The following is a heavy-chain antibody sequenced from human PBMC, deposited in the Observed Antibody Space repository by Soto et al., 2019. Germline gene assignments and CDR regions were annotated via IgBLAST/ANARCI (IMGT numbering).Heavy chain of an antibody. Sequence: EVQLLESGGGLVQPGGSLRLSCAPSGFTFSSYAMRWVRQAPGKGLEWVSAISGSGYSTYYADSVKGRFTISRDNSKNTLYLQMNSLRAEDTAVYYCAKTLYYYDTSGYQWGQGTLVTVSS. V-gene: IGHV3-23*01. CDR2: ISGSGYST. D-gene: IGHD3-22*01. J-gene: IGHJ4*02. CDR1: GFTFSSYA. CDR3: AKTLYYYDTSGYQ.